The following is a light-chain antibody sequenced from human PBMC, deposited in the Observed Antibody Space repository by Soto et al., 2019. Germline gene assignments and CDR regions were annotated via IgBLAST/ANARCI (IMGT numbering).Light chain of an antibody. CDR3: QQYHTWPIT. CDR2: DAS. Sequence: IVMTQSPATLSVAPGERVTFSCRASQGISRKVAWYQHKPGQAPRLLISDASTVATGIPARFSGSGSGTEFTLTISSLQSEDCAIYYCQQYHTWPITFGGGTKVEIK. CDR1: QGISRK. V-gene: IGKV3-15*01. J-gene: IGKJ4*01.